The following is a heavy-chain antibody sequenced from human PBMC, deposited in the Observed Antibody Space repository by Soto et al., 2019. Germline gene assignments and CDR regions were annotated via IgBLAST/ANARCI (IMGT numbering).Heavy chain of an antibody. CDR2: IYYSGST. V-gene: IGHV4-61*08. D-gene: IGHD1-26*01. CDR1: GGSISSVGYP. J-gene: IGHJ4*02. Sequence: SETLSLTCAVSGGSISSVGYPWSWIRQPPGKGLEWIGYIYYSGSTNCNPSLKSRVTISVDTSKNQFSLKLSSVTAADTAVYYCARRYGSAIDYWGQGTLVTVSS. CDR3: ARRYGSAIDY.